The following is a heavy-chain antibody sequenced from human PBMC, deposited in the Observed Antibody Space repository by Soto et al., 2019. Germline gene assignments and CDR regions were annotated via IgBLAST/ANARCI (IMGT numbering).Heavy chain of an antibody. V-gene: IGHV1-8*01. J-gene: IGHJ5*02. CDR2: MNPNSGNT. CDR3: ARAHPTTWANWFDP. CDR1: GYTFTSYD. D-gene: IGHD1-1*01. Sequence: ASVKLSRKASGYTFTSYDINWVRQATGQGLEWMGWMNPNSGNTGYAQKFQGRVTMTRNTSISTAYMELSSLRSEDTAVYYCARAHPTTWANWFDPWGQGTLVTVS.